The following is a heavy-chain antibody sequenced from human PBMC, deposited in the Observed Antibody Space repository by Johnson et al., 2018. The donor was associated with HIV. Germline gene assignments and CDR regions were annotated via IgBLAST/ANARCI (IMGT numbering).Heavy chain of an antibody. J-gene: IGHJ3*02. CDR1: GFPFSSYA. V-gene: IGHV3-30*04. CDR2: ISYAGSNR. CDR3: ARAPSPGPGGAFDI. Sequence: QMLLVESGGGVVQPGRSLRLSCAASGFPFSSYAMHWVRQAPGKWLEWVAVISYAGSNRYYTESVKGRVTISSDNSENTRYLQMNSLRAEDTAVYYCARAPSPGPGGAFDIWGQGTMVTVSS.